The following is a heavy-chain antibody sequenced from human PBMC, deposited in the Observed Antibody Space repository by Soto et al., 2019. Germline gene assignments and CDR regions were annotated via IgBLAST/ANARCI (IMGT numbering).Heavy chain of an antibody. V-gene: IGHV4-59*08. D-gene: IGHD3-10*01. CDR3: ARWVDRFDWYVDL. CDR1: GGSISSDY. Sequence: QVQLQESGPGLVKPSETLSLTCTVSGGSISSDYWSWIRQPPGKGLEWIGYIYHSGRANHNPSLKSRVTISIDASKEQFSLKLRSVSAADTAVYYCARWVDRFDWYVDLWGRGTLVTVSS. J-gene: IGHJ2*01. CDR2: IYHSGRA.